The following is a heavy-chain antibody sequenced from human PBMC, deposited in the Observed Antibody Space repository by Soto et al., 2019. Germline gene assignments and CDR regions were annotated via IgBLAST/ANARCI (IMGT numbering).Heavy chain of an antibody. CDR3: ATLWFGAADY. CDR2: IYYSGST. CDR1: GGSISRSSYY. Sequence: QLQLQESGPVLVKPSETLSLTCTVSGGSISRSSYYWGWIRQPPGKGLEWIGSIYYSGSTHYNPSLXGXVXIXXDTSKNQFSLKLSSVTAADTAVYYCATLWFGAADYWGQGTLVTVSS. D-gene: IGHD3-10*01. V-gene: IGHV4-39*01. J-gene: IGHJ4*02.